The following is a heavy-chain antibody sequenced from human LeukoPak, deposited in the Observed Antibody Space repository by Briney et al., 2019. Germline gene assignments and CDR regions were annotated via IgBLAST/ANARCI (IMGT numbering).Heavy chain of an antibody. D-gene: IGHD2-15*01. V-gene: IGHV3-53*01. Sequence: GGSLRLSCAASGFTVSGSYMYWVRQAPGKGLEWVSFFYRGDSTYYAESVRGRFTISRDNSKNTLYLLMNSLIPEDTAVYYCAREVVSSPSYFDSWGQGTLVTVSS. J-gene: IGHJ4*02. CDR2: FYRGDST. CDR1: GFTVSGSY. CDR3: AREVVSSPSYFDS.